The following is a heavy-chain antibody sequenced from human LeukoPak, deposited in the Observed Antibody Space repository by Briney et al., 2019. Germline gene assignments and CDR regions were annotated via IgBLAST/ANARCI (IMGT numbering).Heavy chain of an antibody. Sequence: SETLSLTCAVSGGSISSGGYSWSWIRQPPGKGLEWIGYVYHSGNTNYNPSLKSRVTISVDKSKNQFSLKVISVTAADTAVYYCAALGDYFGSGNYYNICWGQGTLVTVSS. D-gene: IGHD3-10*01. V-gene: IGHV4-30-2*01. CDR1: GGSISSGGYS. J-gene: IGHJ4*02. CDR2: VYHSGNT. CDR3: AALGDYFGSGNYYNIC.